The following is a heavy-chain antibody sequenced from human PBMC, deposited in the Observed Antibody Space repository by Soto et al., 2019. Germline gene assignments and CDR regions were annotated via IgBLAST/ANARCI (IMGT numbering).Heavy chain of an antibody. J-gene: IGHJ6*02. CDR1: GFTFSTYA. CDR2: ISDSGGRT. D-gene: IGHD2-21*01. Sequence: EAQVLESGGGLVQPGGSLRLSCAASGFTFSTYAMSWVRQAPGKGLEWVSAISDSGGRTYYADSVQGRFTISRDNSKNTLFLQMSSLRAEDTDIYYCATRTYSGALHGHADVDVGGQGTTVTVSS. V-gene: IGHV3-23*01. CDR3: ATRTYSGALHGHADVDV.